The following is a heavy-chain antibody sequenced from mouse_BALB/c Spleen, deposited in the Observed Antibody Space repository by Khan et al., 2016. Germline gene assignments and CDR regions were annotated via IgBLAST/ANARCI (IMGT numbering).Heavy chain of an antibody. D-gene: IGHD2-1*01. CDR2: INPFNDGT. Sequence: VQLKQSGPELVKPGASVKMSCKASGFTFISYVMHWVKQKPGQGLEWIGYINPFNDGTNYNENFKGKATLTSDKSSRTAYMDLSSLTSEDSAVYYCARSGNLAMDYWGQGTSVTVSS. J-gene: IGHJ4*01. CDR3: ARSGNLAMDY. V-gene: IGHV1S136*01. CDR1: GFTFISYV.